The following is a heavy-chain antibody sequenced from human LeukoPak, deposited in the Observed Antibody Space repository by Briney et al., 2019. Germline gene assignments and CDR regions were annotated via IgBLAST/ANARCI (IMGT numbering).Heavy chain of an antibody. CDR2: VDPEDGET. V-gene: IGHV1-69-2*01. Sequence: ASVKVSCKASGYTFTDYYMHWVQQAPGKGLEWMGRVDPEDGETIYAEKFQGRVTITADTSTDTAYMELSSLRSEDTAVYYCATDRYSSSWYYWGQGTLVTVSS. J-gene: IGHJ4*02. CDR1: GYTFTDYY. D-gene: IGHD6-13*01. CDR3: ATDRYSSSWYY.